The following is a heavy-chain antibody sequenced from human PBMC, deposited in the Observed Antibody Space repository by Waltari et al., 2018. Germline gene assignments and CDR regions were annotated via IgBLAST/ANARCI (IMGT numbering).Heavy chain of an antibody. CDR2: ISYDGSNK. J-gene: IGHJ6*02. V-gene: IGHV3-30-3*01. CDR3: AREMYSILSHGMDV. D-gene: IGHD2-8*01. Sequence: QVQLVESGGGVVQPGRSLRLSCAASGFTFSSYAMHWVRQAPGKGLEWVAGISYDGSNKYYADSVKGRFTISRDNSKNTLYLQMNSLRAEDTAVYYCAREMYSILSHGMDVWGQGTTVPVSS. CDR1: GFTFSSYA.